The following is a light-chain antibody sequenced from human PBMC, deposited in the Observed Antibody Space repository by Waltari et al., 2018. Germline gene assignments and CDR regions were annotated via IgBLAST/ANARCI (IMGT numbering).Light chain of an antibody. CDR1: SSDIGAYNY. J-gene: IGLJ3*02. Sequence: QSALTQPASVSESPGQSITISCTGTSSDIGAYNYVFWYQQHPGKVPKLMISDVTNRPSGVSNRFSGSKSGNTASLTISGLQAEDEADYYCTSYTSSNTWVFGGGTKLTVL. CDR3: TSYTSSNTWV. V-gene: IGLV2-14*03. CDR2: DVT.